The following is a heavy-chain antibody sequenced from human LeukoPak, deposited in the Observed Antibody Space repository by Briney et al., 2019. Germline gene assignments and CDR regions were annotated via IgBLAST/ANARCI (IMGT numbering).Heavy chain of an antibody. D-gene: IGHD3-10*01. J-gene: IGHJ4*02. Sequence: ASVKVSCKVSGYTLTELSMHWVRQAPAKGLEWMGGFDPEDGETIYAQKFQGRVTMTEDTSTDTAYMELSSLRSEDTAVYYCATGVWGMVREIIFDYWGQGTLVTVSS. CDR3: ATGVWGMVREIIFDY. CDR1: GYTLTELS. V-gene: IGHV1-24*01. CDR2: FDPEDGET.